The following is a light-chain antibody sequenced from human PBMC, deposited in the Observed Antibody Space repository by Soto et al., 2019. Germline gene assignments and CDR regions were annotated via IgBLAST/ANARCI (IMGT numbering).Light chain of an antibody. CDR1: NIGSKN. V-gene: IGLV3-9*01. CDR3: QVWDSSTVYVV. J-gene: IGLJ2*01. CDR2: RDS. Sequence: SYELTQPLSVSVALGQTARITCGGNNIGSKNVHWYQQKPGQAPVLVIYRDSNRPSGIPERFSGSNSRNTATLTISRAQAGDEADYYCQVWDSSTVYVVFGGGTKLTVL.